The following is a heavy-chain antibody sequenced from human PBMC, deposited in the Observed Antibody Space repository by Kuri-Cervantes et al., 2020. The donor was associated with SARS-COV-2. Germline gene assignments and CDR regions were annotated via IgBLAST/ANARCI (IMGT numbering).Heavy chain of an antibody. V-gene: IGHV3-21*01. J-gene: IGHJ4*02. CDR1: GFTFSSYS. D-gene: IGHD1-26*01. Sequence: GESLKISCAASGFTFSSYSMNWVRQAPGEGLEWVSSISSSSSYIYYADSVKGRFTISRDNSKNTLYLQMNSLRAEDTAVYYCARDVGATVSYYFDYWGQGTLVTVSS. CDR2: ISSSSSYI. CDR3: ARDVGATVSYYFDY.